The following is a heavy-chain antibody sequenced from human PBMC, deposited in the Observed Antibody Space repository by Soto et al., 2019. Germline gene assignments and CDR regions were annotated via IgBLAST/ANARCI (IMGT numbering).Heavy chain of an antibody. J-gene: IGHJ4*01. CDR3: SFQESTTVTTFEY. Sequence: AGGSLRLSCEASGFSFSDAWMSWIRQAPGKGLEWVGRIKSKTDAGTTDHAAPVKGRFTISRDDSKNTLYLQMNSLKTEDAAVYYCSFQESTTVTTFEYWGHGTLVTVSS. V-gene: IGHV3-15*01. CDR2: IKSKTDAGTT. CDR1: GFSFSDAW. D-gene: IGHD4-17*01.